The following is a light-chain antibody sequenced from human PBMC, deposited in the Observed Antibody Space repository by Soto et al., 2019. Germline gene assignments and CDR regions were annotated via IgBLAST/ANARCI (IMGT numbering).Light chain of an antibody. J-gene: IGKJ1*01. CDR3: QQYSGSPRT. Sequence: EIVLTQSPGTLSLSPGERATLSCRASQSASSNYLAWYQQKSGQAPRLLIYGASSRATGIPDRFSGSGSGTDFTLTISRLEPEDFAVYYCQQYSGSPRTFGQGTKV. CDR2: GAS. CDR1: QSASSNY. V-gene: IGKV3-20*01.